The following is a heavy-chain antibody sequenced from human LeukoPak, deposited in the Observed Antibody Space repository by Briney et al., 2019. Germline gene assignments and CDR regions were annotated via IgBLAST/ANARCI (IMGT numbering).Heavy chain of an antibody. CDR2: ISSDGSTI. Sequence: PGGSLRLSCAAPGFTLSRYSMNWGRQAPGEGPGWILYISSDGSTIYYADSVKGRFTISRDNARNSLYLQMNSLRTEDTAVYYCARMGDGYLDTFDIWGQGTLVTVSS. CDR1: GFTLSRYS. J-gene: IGHJ3*02. CDR3: ARMGDGYLDTFDI. V-gene: IGHV3-48*01. D-gene: IGHD3-22*01.